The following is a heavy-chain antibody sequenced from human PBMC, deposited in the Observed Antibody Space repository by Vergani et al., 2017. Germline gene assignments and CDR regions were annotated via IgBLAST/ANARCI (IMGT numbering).Heavy chain of an antibody. CDR1: GGSISSYY. Sequence: QVQLQESGPGLVKPSETLSLTCTVSGGSISSYYWSWIRQPAGKGLEWIGEFNHSGSTNYNPSLKSRVTISVDTSKNQFSLKLSSVNAADTAVYYSARSPYYYGSGSDYDYWGQGTLVTVSS. D-gene: IGHD3-10*01. V-gene: IGHV4-59*12. CDR2: FNHSGST. J-gene: IGHJ4*02. CDR3: ARSPYYYGSGSDYDY.